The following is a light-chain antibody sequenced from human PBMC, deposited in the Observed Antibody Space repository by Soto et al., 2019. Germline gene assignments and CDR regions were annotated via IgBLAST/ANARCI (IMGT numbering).Light chain of an antibody. J-gene: IGKJ5*01. Sequence: EIVLTQSPATLSLSPGERATLSCRASETIRGLLAWYQQRPGQPPRLLIYDTSNRATGIPARFSGSGSGTDFTLTISGLEPEDFAIYYCQQRNNWPPITFGQGTRLEIK. CDR1: ETIRGL. V-gene: IGKV3-11*01. CDR3: QQRNNWPPIT. CDR2: DTS.